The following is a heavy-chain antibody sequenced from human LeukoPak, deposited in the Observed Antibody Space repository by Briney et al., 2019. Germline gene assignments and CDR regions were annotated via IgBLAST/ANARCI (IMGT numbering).Heavy chain of an antibody. Sequence: GGSLRLSCAASGFTFSNYGMHWVRQAPGKGLEWVAVIWSGGRNKYYADSVKGRFTISRDNSKNTLDLQMISLRADDTAVYYCARELGPSTGFDYWGQGTLVTVSS. CDR2: IWSGGRNK. V-gene: IGHV3-33*01. D-gene: IGHD3-16*01. CDR3: ARELGPSTGFDY. J-gene: IGHJ4*02. CDR1: GFTFSNYG.